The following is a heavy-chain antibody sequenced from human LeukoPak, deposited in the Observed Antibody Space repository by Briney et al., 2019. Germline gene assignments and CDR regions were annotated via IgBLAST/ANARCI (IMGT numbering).Heavy chain of an antibody. V-gene: IGHV3-23*01. J-gene: IGHJ4*02. CDR1: GFTFSTFA. Sequence: GGSLRLSCAASGFTFSTFAMSWVRQAPGKGLEWVSAISGSGGGTYYADSVKGRFTISRDNAKNSLYLQMNSLRAEDTAVYYCARGGDTTGTAYFDYWGQGTLVTVSS. D-gene: IGHD1-1*01. CDR2: ISGSGGGT. CDR3: ARGGDTTGTAYFDY.